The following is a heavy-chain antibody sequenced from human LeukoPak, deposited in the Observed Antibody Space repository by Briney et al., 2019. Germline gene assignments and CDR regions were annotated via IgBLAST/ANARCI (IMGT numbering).Heavy chain of an antibody. D-gene: IGHD2-15*01. CDR1: GYTFTGYY. CDR3: ARPYCNGGSCHDYFDY. Sequence: GASVKVSCKASGYTFTGYYMHWVRQAPGQGLEWMGWINPNSGGTNYAQKFQGRVTMTRDTSISTAYRELRRLSSDDTAIYYCARPYCNGGSCHDYFDYWGQGTLVSVSS. V-gene: IGHV1-2*02. CDR2: INPNSGGT. J-gene: IGHJ4*02.